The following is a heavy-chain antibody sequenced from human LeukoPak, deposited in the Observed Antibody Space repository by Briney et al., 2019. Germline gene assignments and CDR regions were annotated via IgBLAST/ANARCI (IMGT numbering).Heavy chain of an antibody. V-gene: IGHV3-23*01. CDR1: GFTFSSYA. CDR2: ISGSGGST. Sequence: GGSLRLSCAASGFTFSSYAMSWVRQAPGKGLEWVSAISGSGGSTYYADSVKGRFTISRDNSKNTLYLQMNSLRAEDTAVYYCANIGYSSGYYLGAFDIRGQGTMVTVSS. D-gene: IGHD3-22*01. J-gene: IGHJ3*02. CDR3: ANIGYSSGYYLGAFDI.